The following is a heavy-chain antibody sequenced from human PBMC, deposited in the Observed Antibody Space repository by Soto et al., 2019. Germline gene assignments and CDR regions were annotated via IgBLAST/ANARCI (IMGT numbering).Heavy chain of an antibody. V-gene: IGHV4-31*03. CDR2: IYYSGST. CDR3: ARDLSYGSGSNNWFDP. D-gene: IGHD3-10*01. J-gene: IGHJ5*02. Sequence: SETLSLTCTVSGGSISSGGYYWSWIRQHPGKGLEWIGYIYYSGSTYYNPSLKSRVTISVDTSKNQFSLKLSSVTAADTAVYYCARDLSYGSGSNNWFDPWGQGTLVTVSS. CDR1: GGSISSGGYY.